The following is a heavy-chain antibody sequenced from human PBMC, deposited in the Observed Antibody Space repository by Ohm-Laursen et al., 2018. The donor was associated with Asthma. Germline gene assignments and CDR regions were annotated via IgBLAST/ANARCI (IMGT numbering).Heavy chain of an antibody. J-gene: IGHJ6*02. CDR1: GGSISSGGYY. V-gene: IGHV4-61*08. CDR2: IYYSGST. CDR3: ARAGIVATKGGYYYGMDV. Sequence: SDTLSLTCTVSGGSISSGGYYWSWIRQFPGKGLEWIGYIYYSGSTNYNPSLKSRVTISVDTSKNQFPLKLSSVTAADTAVYYCARAGIVATKGGYYYGMDVWGQGATVTVSS. D-gene: IGHD5-12*01.